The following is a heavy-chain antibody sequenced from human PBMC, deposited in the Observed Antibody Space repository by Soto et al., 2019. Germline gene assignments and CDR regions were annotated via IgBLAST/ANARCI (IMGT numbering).Heavy chain of an antibody. CDR2: ISAGGST. V-gene: IGHV3-23*01. Sequence: EVQLLDSGGGLVQPGGSLRLSCTASGFTFSDYAMSWVRQPPGKGLEWVSVISAGGSTYYADAVKGRFTVSRNNSKNTLYLQMNSLRSEDTAVYYCANVPIWCSSTSCYTEGFDYWGQGTLVTVSS. D-gene: IGHD2-2*02. J-gene: IGHJ4*02. CDR3: ANVPIWCSSTSCYTEGFDY. CDR1: GFTFSDYA.